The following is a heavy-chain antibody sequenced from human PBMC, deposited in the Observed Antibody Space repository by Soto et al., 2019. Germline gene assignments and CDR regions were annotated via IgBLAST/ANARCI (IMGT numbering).Heavy chain of an antibody. V-gene: IGHV3-23*01. D-gene: IGHD3-10*01. Sequence: PGGSLRLSCAASGFTFSNYAMTWVRQAPGKGLEWVSVISGTGGGTNNADSAKGRFTTSRDNSKNTLYLQMNSLRAEDTAVFYFAKRAFYGSGIPNYYGMDVWGQGTAVTVSS. CDR3: AKRAFYGSGIPNYYGMDV. J-gene: IGHJ6*02. CDR2: ISGTGGGT. CDR1: GFTFSNYA.